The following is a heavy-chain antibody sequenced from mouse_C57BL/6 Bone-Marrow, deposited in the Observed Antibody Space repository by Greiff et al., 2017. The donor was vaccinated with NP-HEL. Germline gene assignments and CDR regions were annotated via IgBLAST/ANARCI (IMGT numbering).Heavy chain of an antibody. CDR2: IYPGSGNT. Sequence: VKLQESGAELVRPGASVKLSCKASGYTFTDYYINWVKQRPGQGLEWIARIYPGSGNTYYNEKFKGKATLTAEKSSSTAYMQLSSLTSEDSAVYFCATDLLWLRHRFAYWGQGTLVTVSA. CDR3: ATDLLWLRHRFAY. CDR1: GYTFTDYY. D-gene: IGHD2-2*01. J-gene: IGHJ3*01. V-gene: IGHV1-76*01.